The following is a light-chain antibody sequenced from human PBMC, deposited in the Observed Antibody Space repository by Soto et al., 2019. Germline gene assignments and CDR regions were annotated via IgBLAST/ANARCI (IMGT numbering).Light chain of an antibody. CDR2: DAS. CDR1: DDITNY. CDR3: QQLSRYPST. J-gene: IGKJ4*01. Sequence: IQLTQSPSSLSASVGDRVTVTCRASDDITNYLAWYQQKAGKAPKLLIYDASTLYSVVPSRFSGSGSFTEFTLTISGLQPEDFATYYCQQLSRYPSTFGGGTKVDIK. V-gene: IGKV1-9*01.